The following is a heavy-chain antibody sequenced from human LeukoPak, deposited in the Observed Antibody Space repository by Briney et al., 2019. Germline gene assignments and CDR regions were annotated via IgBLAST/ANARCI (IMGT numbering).Heavy chain of an antibody. V-gene: IGHV1-46*01. Sequence: ASVKVSCKASGGTFSSYAISWVRQAPGHGLEWMGIINPSGDSTTYAQKFQGRVTMTRDTSTRTEHMELRSLRSEDTAVYYCARTPGGRNYDSSGYYYKQGYYFDYWGQGTLITVSS. CDR2: INPSGDST. J-gene: IGHJ4*02. D-gene: IGHD3-22*01. CDR3: ARTPGGRNYDSSGYYYKQGYYFDY. CDR1: GGTFSSYA.